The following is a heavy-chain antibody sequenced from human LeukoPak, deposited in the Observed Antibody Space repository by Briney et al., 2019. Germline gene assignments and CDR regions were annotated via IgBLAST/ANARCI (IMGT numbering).Heavy chain of an antibody. J-gene: IGHJ4*02. Sequence: GGSLRLSCAASGFTFDDYAMHWVRQAPGKGLEWVSGISWNSGSIGYADSVKGRFTISRDNAKNSLYLQMNSLRAEDTAVYYCARSITMVRGNYYFDYWGQGTLVTVSS. CDR3: ARSITMVRGNYYFDY. CDR1: GFTFDDYA. CDR2: ISWNSGSI. V-gene: IGHV3-9*01. D-gene: IGHD3-10*01.